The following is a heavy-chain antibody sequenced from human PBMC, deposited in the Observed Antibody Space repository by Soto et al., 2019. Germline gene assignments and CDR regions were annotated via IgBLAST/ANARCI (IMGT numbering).Heavy chain of an antibody. J-gene: IGHJ4*02. CDR3: ARRRREVYSSGWYFGY. V-gene: IGHV4-59*12. CDR1: GGSISSYH. D-gene: IGHD6-19*01. CDR2: IYHSGST. Sequence: SETLSLTCTVSGGSISSYHWSWIRQPPGKGLEWIGEIYHSGSTNYNPSLKSRVTISVDTSKNQFSLKLSSVTAADTAVYYCARRRREVYSSGWYFGYWGQGTLVTVSS.